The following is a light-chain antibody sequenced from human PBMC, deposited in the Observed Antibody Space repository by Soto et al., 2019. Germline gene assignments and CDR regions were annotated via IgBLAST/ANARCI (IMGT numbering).Light chain of an antibody. CDR2: DAS. CDR1: QSVNNY. V-gene: IGKV3-11*01. J-gene: IGKJ5*01. CDR3: QQRSTLPSIA. Sequence: KELSQTIGTLSCTPRLKTTVSYSFSQSVNNYLAWYQQRPGQAPRLLIYDASNRATGIPARFSCSLSGTDFTRASTGVSPYDLTLYYCQQRSTLPSIALGQGTRLEIK.